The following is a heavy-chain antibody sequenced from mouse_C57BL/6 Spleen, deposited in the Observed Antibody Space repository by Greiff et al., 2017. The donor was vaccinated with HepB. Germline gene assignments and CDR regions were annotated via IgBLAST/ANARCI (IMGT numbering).Heavy chain of an antibody. J-gene: IGHJ3*01. D-gene: IGHD2-4*01. CDR3: AQGHDYDQFAY. CDR1: GYTFTDYY. Sequence: LVESGAELVRPGASVKLSCKASGYTFTDYYINWVKQRPGQGLEWIARIYPGSGNTYYNEKFKGKATLTAEKSSSTAYMQLSSLTSEDSAVYFCAQGHDYDQFAYWGQGTLVTVSA. V-gene: IGHV1-76*01. CDR2: IYPGSGNT.